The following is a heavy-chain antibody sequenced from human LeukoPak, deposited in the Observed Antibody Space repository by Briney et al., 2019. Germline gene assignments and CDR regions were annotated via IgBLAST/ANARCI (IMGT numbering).Heavy chain of an antibody. CDR2: INHSGST. CDR3: ARRYSSGWYP. Sequence: SGTLSLTCAVYGGSFSGYYWSWIRQPPGKGLEWIGEINHSGSTNYNPSLKSRVTISVDTSKNQFSLKLSSVTAADTAVYYCARRYSSGWYPWGQGTLVTVSS. J-gene: IGHJ5*02. CDR1: GGSFSGYY. D-gene: IGHD6-19*01. V-gene: IGHV4-34*01.